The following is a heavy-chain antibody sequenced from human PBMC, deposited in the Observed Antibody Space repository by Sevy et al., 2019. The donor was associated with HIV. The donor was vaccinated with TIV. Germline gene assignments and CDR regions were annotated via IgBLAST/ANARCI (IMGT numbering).Heavy chain of an antibody. Sequence: GGSLRLSCAASGFTFSSYVMTWVRQAPGKGLEWVSAISGSGGSTYYADSVKARFTISRDNSKNTLYLQMNSLRAEDTALYYCAKLEKAQGDAFDIWGQGTMVTVS. CDR1: GFTFSSYV. CDR3: AKLEKAQGDAFDI. V-gene: IGHV3-23*01. J-gene: IGHJ3*02. CDR2: ISGSGGST.